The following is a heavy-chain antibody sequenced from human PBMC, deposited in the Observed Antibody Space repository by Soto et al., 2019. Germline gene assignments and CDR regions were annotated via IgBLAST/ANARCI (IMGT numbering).Heavy chain of an antibody. Sequence: GASVKVSCKASGYTFTSYAMHWVRQAPGQRLEWMGWINAGNGNTKYSQKFQGRVTITRDTSASTAYMELSSLRSEDTAVYYCARAHYYDSSGYYYDYYYYYGMDVWGQGTTVTVSS. D-gene: IGHD3-22*01. V-gene: IGHV1-3*01. J-gene: IGHJ6*02. CDR1: GYTFTSYA. CDR3: ARAHYYDSSGYYYDYYYYYGMDV. CDR2: INAGNGNT.